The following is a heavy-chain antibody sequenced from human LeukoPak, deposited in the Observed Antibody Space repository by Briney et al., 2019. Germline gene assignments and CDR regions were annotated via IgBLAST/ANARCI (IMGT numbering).Heavy chain of an antibody. CDR2: ISTSSSYI. J-gene: IGHJ6*03. CDR3: ARVGHGGFERTALAYYMDV. Sequence: GGSLRLSCAASGFTFSSYSMNWVRQAPGKGLEWVSSISTSSSYIYYADSVKGRFTISRDNAKNSLYLQMNSLRAEDTAVYYCARVGHGGFERTALAYYMDVWGKGTTVTVSS. V-gene: IGHV3-21*01. CDR1: GFTFSSYS. D-gene: IGHD5-12*01.